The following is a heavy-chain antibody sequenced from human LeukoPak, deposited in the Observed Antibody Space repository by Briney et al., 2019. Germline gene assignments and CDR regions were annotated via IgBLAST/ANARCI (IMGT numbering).Heavy chain of an antibody. Sequence: SETLSLTCTVSGGSISSGGYYWSWLRQHPGKGLEWIGYIYYSGSTYYNPSLKSRVTISVDTSKNQFSLKLSSVTAADTAVYYCARARVSGSQDFDYWGQGTLVTVSS. CDR3: ARARVSGSQDFDY. CDR2: IYYSGST. CDR1: GGSISSGGYY. D-gene: IGHD1-26*01. J-gene: IGHJ4*02. V-gene: IGHV4-31*03.